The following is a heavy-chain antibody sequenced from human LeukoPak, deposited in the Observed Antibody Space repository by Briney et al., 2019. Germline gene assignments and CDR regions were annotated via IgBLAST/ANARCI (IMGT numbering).Heavy chain of an antibody. CDR2: ISSSGSTI. Sequence: GGSLRLSCAASGFTFSNYAVAWVRQAPGKGLEWVSYISSSGSTIYYADSVKGRFTISRDNAKNSLYLQMNSLRAEDTAVYYCARDYYGSGSYYYYYYGMDVWGQGTTVTVSS. V-gene: IGHV3-48*03. CDR3: ARDYYGSGSYYYYYYGMDV. CDR1: GFTFSNYA. J-gene: IGHJ6*02. D-gene: IGHD3-10*01.